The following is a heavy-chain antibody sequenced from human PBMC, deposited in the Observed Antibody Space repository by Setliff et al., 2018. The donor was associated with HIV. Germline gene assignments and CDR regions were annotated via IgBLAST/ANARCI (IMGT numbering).Heavy chain of an antibody. CDR3: ARAGAAETSHFDY. CDR1: GYSFTNYG. J-gene: IGHJ4*02. V-gene: IGHV1-18*01. Sequence: ASVKVSCKASGYSFTNYGISWVRQAPGQGLEWVGWISPYNGDTKYPQNLQGRVTMTTDTSTRTAYMELRSLRSDDTAVYFCARAGAAETSHFDYWGQGTLVTVSS. D-gene: IGHD2-15*01. CDR2: ISPYNGDT.